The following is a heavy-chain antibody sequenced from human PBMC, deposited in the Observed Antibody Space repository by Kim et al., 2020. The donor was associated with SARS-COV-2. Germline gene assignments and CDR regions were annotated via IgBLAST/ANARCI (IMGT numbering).Heavy chain of an antibody. CDR3: ARGDIVATHTVDY. Sequence: YAQGVTGRFVFSLDTSVSTAYLQISSLKAEDTAVYYCARGDIVATHTVDYWGQGTLVTVSS. D-gene: IGHD5-12*01. V-gene: IGHV7-4-1*02. J-gene: IGHJ4*02.